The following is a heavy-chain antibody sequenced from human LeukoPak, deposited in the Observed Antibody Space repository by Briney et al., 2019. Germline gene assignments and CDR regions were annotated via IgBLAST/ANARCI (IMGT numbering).Heavy chain of an antibody. J-gene: IGHJ4*02. CDR2: INEDKSEK. CDR1: GFTFSNYW. CDR3: ARVRDYDGYFDY. D-gene: IGHD3-22*01. V-gene: IGHV3-7*01. Sequence: GGSLRLSCAASGFTFSNYWMTWVRQAPGKGLEWVANINEDKSEKFYVDSVNSRFTISRDNAKNSLYLQMNSLRAEDTAIYYCARVRDYDGYFDYWGQGVLVSVSS.